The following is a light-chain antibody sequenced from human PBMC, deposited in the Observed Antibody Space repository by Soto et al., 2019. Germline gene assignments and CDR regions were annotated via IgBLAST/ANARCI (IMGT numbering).Light chain of an antibody. V-gene: IGLV1-51*01. CDR3: GTWDSSLRSVV. CDR2: DND. J-gene: IGLJ2*01. CDR1: SSNIGNSY. Sequence: QSVLTQPPSMSAAPGQQVTISCSGSSSNIGNSYVSWYQQLPGTAPRLLIYDNDKRPSGIPDRFSGSKSGTAATLGITGLQTGDEADYYCGTWDSSLRSVVFGGGTQLTVL.